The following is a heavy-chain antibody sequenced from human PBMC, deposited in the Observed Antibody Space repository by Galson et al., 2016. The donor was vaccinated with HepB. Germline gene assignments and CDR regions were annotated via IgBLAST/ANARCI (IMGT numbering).Heavy chain of an antibody. CDR3: ARQIVVVVAATRGVDWFDP. V-gene: IGHV4-39*01. J-gene: IGHJ5*02. D-gene: IGHD2-15*01. CDR2: IYYSGST. Sequence: TLSLTCTVSGDSISSSNYYWGWIRQPPGKGLEWIGSIYYSGSTYYNPSLKSRVTMSVDTSKNQFSLKLNSVTAADTAVYYCARQIVVVVAATRGVDWFDPWGQGTLVTVSS. CDR1: GDSISSSNYY.